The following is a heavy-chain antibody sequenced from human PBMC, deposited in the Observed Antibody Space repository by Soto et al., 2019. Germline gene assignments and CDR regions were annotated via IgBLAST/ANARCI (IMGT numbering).Heavy chain of an antibody. CDR2: IKQDGSEK. J-gene: IGHJ4*02. Sequence: EVQLVESGGGLVQPGGSLRLSCAASGFTFSSYWMSWVRQAPGKGLEWVANIKQDGSEKYYVDSVKGRFTISRDNAKNSLYLQMNSLRAEDTAVYYCARGMSQYSSSWYEVDYWGQGTLVTVSS. V-gene: IGHV3-7*01. CDR1: GFTFSSYW. D-gene: IGHD6-13*01. CDR3: ARGMSQYSSSWYEVDY.